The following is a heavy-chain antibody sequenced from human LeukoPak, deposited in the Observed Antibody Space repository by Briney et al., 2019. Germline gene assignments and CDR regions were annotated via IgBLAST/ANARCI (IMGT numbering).Heavy chain of an antibody. Sequence: PGGSLRLSCAASGFTFSDYYMSWIRQAPGKGLESVAVISSDGNTQYYADSVKGRFTVSRDNSKNTLFLQMNSLRAEDTAVYYCAKHLRPRGAFDIWGQGTVVTVSS. CDR3: AKHLRPRGAFDI. CDR2: ISSDGNTQ. J-gene: IGHJ3*02. CDR1: GFTFSDYY. D-gene: IGHD3-10*01. V-gene: IGHV3-30*18.